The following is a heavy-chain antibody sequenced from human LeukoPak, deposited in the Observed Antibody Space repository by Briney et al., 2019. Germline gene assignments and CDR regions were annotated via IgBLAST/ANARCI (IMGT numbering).Heavy chain of an antibody. J-gene: IGHJ3*02. V-gene: IGHV1-58*02. Sequence: SVKVSCKASGFTFTSSAMQWVRQARGQRLEWIGWIVVGSGNTNYAQKFQERVTITRDMSTSTAYMELSSLRSEDTAVYYCAADRYGDYGDAFDIWGQRTMVTVSS. CDR3: AADRYGDYGDAFDI. D-gene: IGHD4-17*01. CDR1: GFTFTSSA. CDR2: IVVGSGNT.